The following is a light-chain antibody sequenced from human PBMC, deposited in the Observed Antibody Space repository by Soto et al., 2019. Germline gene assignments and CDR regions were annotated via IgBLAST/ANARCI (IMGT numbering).Light chain of an antibody. CDR3: LQYYSYPQA. Sequence: DIQMTQSPSTLSGSVGDRVTVACWASQTISSWLAWYQQKPGKAPKLLIYKASTLKSGVPSRFSGSGSGTEFTLTISSLQPDDFATYYCLQYYSYPQAFGQGTRLE. CDR2: KAS. V-gene: IGKV1-5*03. CDR1: QTISSW. J-gene: IGKJ5*01.